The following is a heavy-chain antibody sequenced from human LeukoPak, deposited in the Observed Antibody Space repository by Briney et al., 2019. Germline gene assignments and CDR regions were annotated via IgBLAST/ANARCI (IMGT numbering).Heavy chain of an antibody. J-gene: IGHJ5*02. D-gene: IGHD6-13*01. CDR1: GYTFTGYY. CDR3: ARDSSSSRLQGWFDP. CDR2: INPNSGGT. Sequence: GASVKVSCKASGYTFTGYYIHWVRRAPGQGLEWMGWINPNSGGTNYAQKFQGRVTMTRNTSISTAYMEMSRLTSDDTAVYYCARDSSSSRLQGWFDPWGQGTLVTVSS. V-gene: IGHV1-2*02.